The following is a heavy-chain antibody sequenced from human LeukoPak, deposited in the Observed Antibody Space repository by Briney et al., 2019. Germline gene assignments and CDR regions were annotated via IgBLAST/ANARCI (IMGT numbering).Heavy chain of an antibody. CDR3: AKAKITLIVVANPNSGALDI. Sequence: GGSLRLSCAASGFTFSSYAMSWVRQAPGKGLEWVSTISGTGGNTYYADSVKGRFTISRDNSNNTLYLQMNSLRAEDTALYYCAKAKITLIVVANPNSGALDIWGQGTMVTVSS. D-gene: IGHD3-22*01. V-gene: IGHV3-23*01. CDR2: ISGTGGNT. J-gene: IGHJ3*02. CDR1: GFTFSSYA.